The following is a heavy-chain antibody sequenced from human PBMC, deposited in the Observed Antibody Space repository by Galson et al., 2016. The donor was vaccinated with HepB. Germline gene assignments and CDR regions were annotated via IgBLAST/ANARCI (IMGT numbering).Heavy chain of an antibody. CDR1: GGSVSSSRHY. Sequence: SETLSLTCTLSGGSVSSSRHYWGWIRQSPPKGLDLIGTVYYSGSTHYNPSLNGRVTISVDISNNQFSLQLTSVTAADTAIYFCARSDMGDGFDLWGQGTMVTVSS. J-gene: IGHJ3*01. CDR2: VYYSGST. CDR3: ARSDMGDGFDL. V-gene: IGHV4-39*01.